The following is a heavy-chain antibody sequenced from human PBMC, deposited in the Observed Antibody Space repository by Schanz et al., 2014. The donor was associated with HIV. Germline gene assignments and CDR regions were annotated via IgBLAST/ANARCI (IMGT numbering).Heavy chain of an antibody. V-gene: IGHV3-33*01. Sequence: QVQLVESGGGVVQPGRSLRLSCAASGFNFSSYGMHWVRQAPGKGLEWVALIWYDGGNKYYADSVRGRFTISRDNARNSLYLQMNSLRAEDTAVYYCAREEYRGGSEAFDIWGRGTMVTVSS. CDR1: GFNFSSYG. CDR3: AREEYRGGSEAFDI. CDR2: IWYDGGNK. D-gene: IGHD6-19*01. J-gene: IGHJ3*02.